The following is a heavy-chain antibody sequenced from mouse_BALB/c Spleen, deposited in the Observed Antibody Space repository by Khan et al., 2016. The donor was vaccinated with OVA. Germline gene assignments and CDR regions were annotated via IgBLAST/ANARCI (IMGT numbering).Heavy chain of an antibody. CDR3: AMGRTY. J-gene: IGHJ3*01. CDR1: GYSITSDYA. V-gene: IGHV3-2*02. D-gene: IGHD4-1*01. CDR2: ITYSGST. Sequence: VQLQQSGPGLVKPSQSLSLTCTVTGYSITSDYAWNWIRQFPGNKLEWMGYITYSGSTSYRPSLKSRISITRHTSKNQFFLQLNSVTTEDTATYYCAMGRTYWGQGTLVTVSA.